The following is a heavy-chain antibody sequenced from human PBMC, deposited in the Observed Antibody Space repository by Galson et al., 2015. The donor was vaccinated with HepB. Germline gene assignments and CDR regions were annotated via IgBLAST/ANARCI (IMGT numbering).Heavy chain of an antibody. D-gene: IGHD4-23*01. CDR2: INANTGNP. V-gene: IGHV7-4-1*02. CDR1: GYTFTNYA. J-gene: IGHJ4*02. CDR3: ARDRGSGGHFFDY. Sequence: SVKVSCKASGYTFTNYAMNWVRQAPGQGLEWMGWINANTGNPTYAQGFTGRFVFSLDTSVSTAYLQISALKAEDTAVYYCARDRGSGGHFFDYWGRGTLVTVSS.